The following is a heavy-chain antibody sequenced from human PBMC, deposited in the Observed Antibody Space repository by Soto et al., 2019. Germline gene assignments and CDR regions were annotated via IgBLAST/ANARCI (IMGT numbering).Heavy chain of an antibody. CDR1: GFTFTHYW. J-gene: IGHJ4*02. CDR3: ARNRGWEMLDY. V-gene: IGHV3-7*01. D-gene: IGHD6-19*01. CDR2: INIDGTEK. Sequence: EVQLVESGGALVQPGGSLRLSCATSGFTFTHYWMKWVRQAPGKGLEWVANINIDGTEKYYGDSVKGRFTISRDNAKNSLYLQMDSLRDEARAVYYCARNRGWEMLDYWGQGTLVTVSS.